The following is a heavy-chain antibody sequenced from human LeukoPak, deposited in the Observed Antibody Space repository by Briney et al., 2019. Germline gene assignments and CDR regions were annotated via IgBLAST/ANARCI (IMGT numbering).Heavy chain of an antibody. Sequence: GDSVKVSCKASGYTFTSYGISWVRQAPGQGLEWMGWISAYNGNTNYAQKLQGRATMTTDTSTSTAYMELMSLRSDDTAVYYCARGAAPMVRGANPSNWFDPWGQGTLVTVSS. CDR3: ARGAAPMVRGANPSNWFDP. V-gene: IGHV1-18*01. J-gene: IGHJ5*02. CDR2: ISAYNGNT. CDR1: GYTFTSYG. D-gene: IGHD3-10*01.